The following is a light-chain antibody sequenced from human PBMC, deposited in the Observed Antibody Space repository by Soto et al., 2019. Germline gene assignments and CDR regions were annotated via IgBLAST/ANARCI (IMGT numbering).Light chain of an antibody. CDR1: NIRTKS. CDR2: DDS. V-gene: IGLV3-21*02. J-gene: IGLJ2*01. CDR3: QVWDFVSDHMV. Sequence: SYDLTQPPSVSVAPGQTASISCGGDNIRTKSVHWYQQKPGQAPVVVVYDDSDSVNPERFSGSNSGNTATLTIGRAEAGDEADYYCQVWDFVSDHMVFGGGTKLTVL.